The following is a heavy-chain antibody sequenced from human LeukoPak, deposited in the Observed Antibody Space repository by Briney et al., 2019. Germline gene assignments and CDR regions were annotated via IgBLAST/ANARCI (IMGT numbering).Heavy chain of an antibody. Sequence: GGSLRLSCAASGFTFSSYSMNWVRQAPGKGLEWVSSISSSSSYIYYADSVKGRFTISRDNAKNSLYLQMNSLRAEDTAVYYCARYSYYYDSSGYPHYGMDVWGQGTTVTVSS. CDR1: GFTFSSYS. J-gene: IGHJ6*02. D-gene: IGHD3-22*01. CDR2: ISSSSSYI. CDR3: ARYSYYYDSSGYPHYGMDV. V-gene: IGHV3-21*01.